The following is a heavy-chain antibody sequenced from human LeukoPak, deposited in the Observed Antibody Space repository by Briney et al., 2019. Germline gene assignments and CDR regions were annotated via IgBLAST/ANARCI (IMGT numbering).Heavy chain of an antibody. V-gene: IGHV1-69*01. Sequence: GASVKVSCKASGGTFSNYAISWMRQAPGQGPEWMGGIIPSFGTANYAQKFEGRVNITADEATNIAYMELRSLRSEDAAVYYCAKGGYCSGGTCYIRGFDPWGQGTLVTASS. CDR3: AKGGYCSGGTCYIRGFDP. J-gene: IGHJ5*02. CDR1: GGTFSNYA. D-gene: IGHD2-15*01. CDR2: IIPSFGTA.